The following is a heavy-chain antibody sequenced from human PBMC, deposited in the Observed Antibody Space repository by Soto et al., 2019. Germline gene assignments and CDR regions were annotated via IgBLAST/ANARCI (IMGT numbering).Heavy chain of an antibody. CDR3: ARRKKPAANDFDI. CDR1: GYTFTSYA. Sequence: ASVKVSCKASGYTFTSYAMHWVRQAPGQRLEWMGWINAGNGNTKYSQRFQGRVTITRDTSASTAYMELSSLRSEDTAVYYCARRKKPAANDFDIWGQGTMVTVS. J-gene: IGHJ3*02. CDR2: INAGNGNT. V-gene: IGHV1-3*01.